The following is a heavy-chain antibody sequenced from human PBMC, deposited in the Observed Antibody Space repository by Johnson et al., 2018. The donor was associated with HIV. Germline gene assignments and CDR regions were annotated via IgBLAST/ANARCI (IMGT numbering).Heavy chain of an antibody. V-gene: IGHV3-30*18. Sequence: QVQLVESGGGVVRPGGSLRLSCAASGFTFDDHGMSWVRQAPGKGLDWVAVISYDGSNKYYADSVKGRFTISRDNSKNTLYLQMNSLRAEDTAVYYCAKVSWEARLGDPFDIWGQGTMVTVSS. D-gene: IGHD1-26*01. J-gene: IGHJ3*02. CDR1: GFTFDDHG. CDR3: AKVSWEARLGDPFDI. CDR2: ISYDGSNK.